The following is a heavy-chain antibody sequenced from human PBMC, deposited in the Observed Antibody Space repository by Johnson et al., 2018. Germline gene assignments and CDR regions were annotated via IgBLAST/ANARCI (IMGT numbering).Heavy chain of an antibody. CDR2: ISAGGGNT. CDR1: GFTFSSDA. D-gene: IGHD6-19*01. V-gene: IGHV3-23*04. J-gene: IGHJ3*02. Sequence: VQLGQAGGGLVQAGRSLRLSCAASGFTFSSDAMSWVRQAPGKGLEWVSTISAGGGNTYHADSGKGRFTISRDNSKNTLFLQMNSLRAEDTGVYYCASDKAVAHDAFDIWGQGTMVTVSS. CDR3: ASDKAVAHDAFDI.